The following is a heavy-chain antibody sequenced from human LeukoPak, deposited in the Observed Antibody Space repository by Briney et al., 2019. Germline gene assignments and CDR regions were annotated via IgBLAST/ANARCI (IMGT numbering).Heavy chain of an antibody. CDR2: INVYNGYT. V-gene: IGHV1-18*01. CDR3: ARVECSSTTCYDDY. D-gene: IGHD2-2*01. J-gene: IGHJ4*02. CDR1: GYTFRSYA. Sequence: GASVKVSCKTSGYTFRSYAISWVRQAPGQGHERMGWINVYNGYTNYARNFQGRVTMTTDTSTSTAYMEVRSLRSDDTAVYYCARVECSSTTCYDDYWGQGTLVIVSS.